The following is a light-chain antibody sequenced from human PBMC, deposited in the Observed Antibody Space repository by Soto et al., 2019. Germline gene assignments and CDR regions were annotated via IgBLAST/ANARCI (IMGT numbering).Light chain of an antibody. J-gene: IGKJ4*01. CDR3: QQYNNWPLT. Sequence: EIVLTQSPATLALSPGERATLSCRASQSINSNLAWYQQKPGQAPRLLIYGASTRATGIPARFSGSGSGTEFTLTISSLQSEDFAVYNCQQYNNWPLTFGGGTKVDIK. CDR2: GAS. V-gene: IGKV3-15*01. CDR1: QSINSN.